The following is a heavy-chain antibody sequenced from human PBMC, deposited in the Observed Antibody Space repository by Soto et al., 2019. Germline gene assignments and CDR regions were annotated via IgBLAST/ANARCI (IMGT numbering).Heavy chain of an antibody. J-gene: IGHJ5*02. CDR1: GYTFTSYY. CDR2: INPSGGST. CDR3: ARVVGALGHWFDP. D-gene: IGHD1-26*01. V-gene: IGHV1-46*01. Sequence: ASVKVSCKASGYTFTSYYMHWVRQAPGQGLEWMGIINPSGGSTSYAQKFQGRVTITRDTSTSTAYMELRSLRSDDTAVYYCARVVGALGHWFDPWGQGTLVTVSS.